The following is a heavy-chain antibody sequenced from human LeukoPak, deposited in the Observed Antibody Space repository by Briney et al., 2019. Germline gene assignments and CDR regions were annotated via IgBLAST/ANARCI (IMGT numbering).Heavy chain of an antibody. CDR1: GGSISSGGYS. CDR2: IYHSGST. CDR3: ACTVTTDGWFDP. J-gene: IGHJ5*02. V-gene: IGHV4-30-2*01. Sequence: PSRTLSLTCAVSGGSISSGGYSWSWIRQPPGKGLEWIGYIYHSGSTYYNPSLKSRVTISVDRSKNQFSLKLSSVTAADTAVYYCACTVTTDGWFDPWGQGTLVTVSS. D-gene: IGHD4-17*01.